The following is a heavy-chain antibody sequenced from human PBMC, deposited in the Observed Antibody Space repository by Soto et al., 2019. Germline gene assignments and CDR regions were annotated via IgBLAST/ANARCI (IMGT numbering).Heavy chain of an antibody. D-gene: IGHD2-2*01. CDR1: GGPLSSGGYS. CDR2: IYHSGST. V-gene: IGHV4-30-2*01. CDR3: ARVPDR. J-gene: IGHJ5*02. Sequence: SETLSLTCAVSGGPLSSGGYSWSWIRQPPGKGLEWIGYIYHSGSTYYNPSLKSRVTISVDRSKNQFSLKLSSVTAADTAVYYCARVPDRWGQGTLVTVSS.